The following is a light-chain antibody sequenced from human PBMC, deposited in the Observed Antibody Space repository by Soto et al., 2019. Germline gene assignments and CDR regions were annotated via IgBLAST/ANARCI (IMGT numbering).Light chain of an antibody. V-gene: IGLV2-14*03. Sequence: QSALTQPASVSGSPGQSITISCTGTSSDVGGSNYVSWYQQHPGKAPKLMIYDVSNRPSGVSNRFSGSKSGNTASLTISGLQAEDEADYYCGSYSSSSTLHVFGTGTKLTVL. J-gene: IGLJ1*01. CDR1: SSDVGGSNY. CDR2: DVS. CDR3: GSYSSSSTLHV.